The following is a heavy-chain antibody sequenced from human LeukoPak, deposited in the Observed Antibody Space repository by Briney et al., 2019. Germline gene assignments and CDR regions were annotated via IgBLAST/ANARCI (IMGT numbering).Heavy chain of an antibody. V-gene: IGHV1-69*13. J-gene: IGHJ5*02. CDR3: ARAEDQGRYFDWLPGFAP. CDR2: VLPIFGTA. CDR1: GGTVSSYV. Sequence: SVRVSCKASGGTVSSYVISWVRQAPGQGLEWMGGVLPIFGTAIYAQKWQGRVTITADESTSTAYMELRSLRSEDTAIYYCARAEDQGRYFDWLPGFAPWGQGTLVTVSS. D-gene: IGHD3-9*01.